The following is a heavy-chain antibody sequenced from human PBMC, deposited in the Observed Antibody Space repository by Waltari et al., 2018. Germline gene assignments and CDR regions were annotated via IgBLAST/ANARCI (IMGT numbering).Heavy chain of an antibody. CDR1: GGSISSGYW. J-gene: IGHJ5*01. Sequence: QVQLQESGPGLVKPSGTLSHTCAVSGGSISSGYWWSWVRQPPGKGLEWIGQTHHSGRNNYNPSLESRVTISVDTSNNQFSLKLSSATAADTAIYYCASDRGRGLILDSWGLGTMVTVSP. D-gene: IGHD2-15*01. CDR2: THHSGRN. V-gene: IGHV4-4*02. CDR3: ASDRGRGLILDS.